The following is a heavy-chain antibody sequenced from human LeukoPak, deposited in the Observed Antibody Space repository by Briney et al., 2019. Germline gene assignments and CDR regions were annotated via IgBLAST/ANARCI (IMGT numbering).Heavy chain of an antibody. Sequence: AGGSLRLSCAASGFTFSSYGMHWVRQAPGKGLEWVAVISYDGSNKYYADSVKGRFTISRDNSKNTLHLQMNSLRAKDTAVYYCAKDLWVEEVRWEPDYYYGMDVWGQGTTVTVSS. CDR2: ISYDGSNK. D-gene: IGHD1-26*01. CDR1: GFTFSSYG. CDR3: AKDLWVEEVRWEPDYYYGMDV. V-gene: IGHV3-30*18. J-gene: IGHJ6*02.